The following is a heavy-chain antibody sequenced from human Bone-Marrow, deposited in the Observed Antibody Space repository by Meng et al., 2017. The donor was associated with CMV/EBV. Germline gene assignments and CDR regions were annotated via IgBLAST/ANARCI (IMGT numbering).Heavy chain of an antibody. CDR2: INPNSDGT. Sequence: ASVKVSCKASGYTFTDYYLHWVRQAPGQGLEWMGRINPNSDGTNYAQKFQGRVTLTRDTSISTAYMDLSGVTSDDTAMCYCARQNVGSGYNWFDPWGQGTLVTVSS. D-gene: IGHD3-3*01. CDR3: ARQNVGSGYNWFDP. CDR1: GYTFTDYY. J-gene: IGHJ5*02. V-gene: IGHV1-2*02.